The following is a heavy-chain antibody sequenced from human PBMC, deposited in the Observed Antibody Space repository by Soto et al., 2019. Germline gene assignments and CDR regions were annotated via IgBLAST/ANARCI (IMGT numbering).Heavy chain of an antibody. CDR3: ARSAYNTRPAAGFDI. Sequence: QVQLVQSGAEVKKPGTSVTVSCRTSGYTFRTSFMNWVRQAPGQGPEWMGMINPGGASTTYAQKYQGRITMTRDTSTSTDYVELSGLTSEDTAVYYCARSAYNTRPAAGFDIWGQGTMVTVSS. J-gene: IGHJ3*02. D-gene: IGHD1-1*01. V-gene: IGHV1-46*01. CDR2: INPGGAST. CDR1: GYTFRTSF.